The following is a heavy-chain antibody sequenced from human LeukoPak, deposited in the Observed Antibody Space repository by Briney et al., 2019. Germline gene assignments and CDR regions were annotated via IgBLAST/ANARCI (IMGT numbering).Heavy chain of an antibody. CDR2: ISAYNGNT. J-gene: IGHJ4*02. CDR1: GYTFTSYG. Sequence: ASVKVSCKASGYTFTSYGISWVRQAPGQGLEWMGWISAYNGNTNYAQKLQGRVTMTTDTSTSTAYMELRSLRSDDTAVYYCARDSALRFLEWLLDHWGQGTLVTVSS. CDR3: ARDSALRFLEWLLDH. V-gene: IGHV1-18*01. D-gene: IGHD3-3*01.